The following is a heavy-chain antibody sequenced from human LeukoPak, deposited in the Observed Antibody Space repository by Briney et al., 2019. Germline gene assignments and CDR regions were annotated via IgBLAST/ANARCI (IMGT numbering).Heavy chain of an antibody. D-gene: IGHD1-26*01. CDR2: IYYSGST. CDR1: GGSISSSSYY. Sequence: SETLSLTCTVSGGSISSSSYYWGWIRQPPGKGLEWIGSIYYSGSTYYNPSLKSRVTISVDTSKNQFSLRLTSVTAADTAVYYCARLSVIVGAALEYYYYYMDVWGQGTTVTVSS. J-gene: IGHJ6*03. CDR3: ARLSVIVGAALEYYYYYMDV. V-gene: IGHV4-39*07.